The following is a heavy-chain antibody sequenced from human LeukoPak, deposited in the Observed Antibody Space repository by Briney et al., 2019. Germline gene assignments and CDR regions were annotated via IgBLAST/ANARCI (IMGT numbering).Heavy chain of an antibody. D-gene: IGHD3-10*01. CDR2: IYSGGST. CDR3: ARVRGVTEYFDY. J-gene: IGHJ4*02. Sequence: GGSRRLSCAASGFTVSSNYMSWVRQAPGKGLEWVSVIYSGGSTYYADSVKGRFTISRDNSKNTLYLQMNSLRAEDTAVYYCARVRGVTEYFDYWGQGTLVSVSS. CDR1: GFTVSSNY. V-gene: IGHV3-66*01.